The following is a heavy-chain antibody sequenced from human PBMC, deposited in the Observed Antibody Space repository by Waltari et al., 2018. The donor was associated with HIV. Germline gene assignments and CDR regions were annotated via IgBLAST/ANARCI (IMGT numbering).Heavy chain of an antibody. CDR2: IYYSGST. CDR1: GGSISSSSYY. V-gene: IGHV4-39*01. Sequence: QLQLQESGPGLVKPSETLSLTCTVSGGSISSSSYYWGWIRQPPGKGLEWIGSIYYSGSTYYNPSLKSRVTISVDTSKNQFSLKLSSVTAADTAVYYCARRKDSTYSYGMDVWGQGTTVTVSS. J-gene: IGHJ6*02. CDR3: ARRKDSTYSYGMDV.